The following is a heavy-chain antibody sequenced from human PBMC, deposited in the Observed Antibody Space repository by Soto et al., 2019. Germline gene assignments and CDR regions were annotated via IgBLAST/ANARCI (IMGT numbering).Heavy chain of an antibody. CDR3: AREGIYYYDSSGYYPDY. J-gene: IGHJ4*02. D-gene: IGHD3-22*01. CDR2: IYYSGST. V-gene: IGHV4-30-4*01. Sequence: SETLSLTCTVSGCSISSGDYYWSWIRQPPGKGLEWIGYIYYSGSTYYNPSLKSRVTISVGTSKNQFSLKLSSVTAADTAVYYCAREGIYYYDSSGYYPDYWGQGTLVTVSS. CDR1: GCSISSGDYY.